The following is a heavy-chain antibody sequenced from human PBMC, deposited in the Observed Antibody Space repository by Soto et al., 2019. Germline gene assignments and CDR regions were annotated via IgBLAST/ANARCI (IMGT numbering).Heavy chain of an antibody. CDR3: ARHGVKRAGYNCNYDD. J-gene: IGHJ4*02. V-gene: IGHV5-51*01. D-gene: IGHD1-7*01. Sequence: PGVSLKISCKGSRYRVANYWIAWVRQMPGKGLEWMGIIYPGDSDTRYSPSFQGQVTISADKTISTAYLQWSSLKASDTAMYYCARHGVKRAGYNCNYDDWDKGTLITVSS. CDR2: IYPGDSDT. CDR1: RYRVANYW.